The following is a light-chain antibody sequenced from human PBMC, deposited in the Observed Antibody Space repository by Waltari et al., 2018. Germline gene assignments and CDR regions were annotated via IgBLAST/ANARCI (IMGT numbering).Light chain of an antibody. J-gene: IGKJ1*01. V-gene: IGKV3-20*01. CDR3: HQYTRSPPWT. Sequence: EIVLTQSPGTLSLSPGERATLSCRASQTISNNYLAWYQQKPGQAPRVLIYDASPRATGIPDRFSGSGSGTDFTLTISRLEPEDFALYYCHQYTRSPPWTFGQGTKVEIK. CDR1: QTISNNY. CDR2: DAS.